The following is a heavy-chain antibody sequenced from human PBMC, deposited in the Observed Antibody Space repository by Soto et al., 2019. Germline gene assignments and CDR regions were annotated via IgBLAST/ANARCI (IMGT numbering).Heavy chain of an antibody. D-gene: IGHD3-22*01. CDR3: IRTFHSVSTGY. Sequence: PGGSLRLSCAASGFTFSTYAMAWDRQVPGKGLEWLGRIKSKIGGGTTDYAASVKGRFAISRDDSIDTLYLDMNSLKTEDTAMYYWIRTFHSVSTGYWGQGTEVTLSS. CDR2: IKSKIGGGTT. J-gene: IGHJ4*02. CDR1: GFTFSTYA. V-gene: IGHV3-15*01.